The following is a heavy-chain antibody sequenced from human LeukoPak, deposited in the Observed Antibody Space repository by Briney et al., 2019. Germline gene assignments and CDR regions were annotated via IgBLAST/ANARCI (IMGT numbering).Heavy chain of an antibody. J-gene: IGHJ4*02. CDR2: MYYLGTT. CDR1: GGSISSGGYY. Sequence: PSETLSLTCTVSGGSISSGGYYWSCIRQHPGKGLEWLRYMYYLGTTYYNPSLKSSFTISVDTSKNQFSLELSSVTGADTGVYYCARAVNDFWSGFSYYFDYWGQGTLVTVSS. D-gene: IGHD3-3*01. CDR3: ARAVNDFWSGFSYYFDY. V-gene: IGHV4-31*03.